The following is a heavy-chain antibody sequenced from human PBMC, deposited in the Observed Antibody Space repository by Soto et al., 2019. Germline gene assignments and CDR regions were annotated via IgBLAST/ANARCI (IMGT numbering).Heavy chain of an antibody. CDR1: GFTFSSYS. CDR3: ARDNDYYDSSGDDAFDI. CDR2: ISSSSSTI. J-gene: IGHJ3*02. V-gene: IGHV3-48*02. D-gene: IGHD3-22*01. Sequence: GGSLRLSCAASGFTFSSYSMNWVRQAPGKGLEWVSYISSSSSTIYYADSVKGRFTISGDNAKNSLYLQMNSLRDEDTAVYYCARDNDYYDSSGDDAFDIWGQGTMVTVSS.